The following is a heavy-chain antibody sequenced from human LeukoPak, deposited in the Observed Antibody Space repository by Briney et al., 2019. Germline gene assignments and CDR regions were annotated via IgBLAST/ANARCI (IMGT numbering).Heavy chain of an antibody. CDR2: IYYSGST. CDR3: ARGEAVAGKNFDY. Sequence: PSETLSLTCTVSGGSISSYYWSWLRQPPGKGLEWIGYIYYSGSTNYNPSLKSRVTISVDTSKNQFSLKLSSVTAADTAVYYCARGEAVAGKNFDYWGQGTLVTVSS. J-gene: IGHJ4*02. D-gene: IGHD6-19*01. CDR1: GGSISSYY. V-gene: IGHV4-59*01.